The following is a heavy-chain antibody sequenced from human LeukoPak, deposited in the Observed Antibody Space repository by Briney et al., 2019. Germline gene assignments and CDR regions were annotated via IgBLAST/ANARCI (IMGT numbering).Heavy chain of an antibody. J-gene: IGHJ5*02. CDR3: ARGQGATVPQVGKNWFDP. Sequence: SETLSLTCAVYIDSFSNYHWNWIRQTPAKGMEWIGEVNESGGTNISPSLRRRVILSVDTSKNQFSLKLISVTVADTDIYYCARGQGATVPQVGKNWFDPWGQGTRVTVSS. D-gene: IGHD1-26*01. CDR2: VNESGGT. CDR1: IDSFSNYH. V-gene: IGHV4-34*01.